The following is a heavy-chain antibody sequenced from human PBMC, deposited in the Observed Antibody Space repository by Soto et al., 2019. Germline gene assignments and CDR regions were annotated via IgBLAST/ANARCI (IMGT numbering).Heavy chain of an antibody. J-gene: IGHJ4*02. CDR2: ISGSGGGT. CDR3: ARRGSGSYYDY. V-gene: IGHV3-23*01. CDR1: GFTFCSYA. Sequence: PGGSPRLSRAAPGFTFCSYALRWVRQAPVKGLEWVSDISGSGGGTYYADSVKGRFTISRDNSKNKPYLQNKRPRAEDTAVYYCARRGSGSYYDYWVQGNLV. D-gene: IGHD1-26*01.